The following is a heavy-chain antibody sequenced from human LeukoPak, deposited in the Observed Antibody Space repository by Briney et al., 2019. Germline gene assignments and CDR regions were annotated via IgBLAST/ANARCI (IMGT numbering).Heavy chain of an antibody. J-gene: IGHJ3*02. Sequence: GASVKVSCKASGYTFTSYYMHWVRQAPGQGLEWMGIINPSGGSTSYAQKFQGRVTMTRDTSTGTVYMELSSLRSEDTAVYYCEVTGVGYCSSTSCYGAFDIWGQGTMVTVSS. V-gene: IGHV1-46*01. CDR1: GYTFTSYY. CDR3: EVTGVGYCSSTSCYGAFDI. D-gene: IGHD2-2*01. CDR2: INPSGGST.